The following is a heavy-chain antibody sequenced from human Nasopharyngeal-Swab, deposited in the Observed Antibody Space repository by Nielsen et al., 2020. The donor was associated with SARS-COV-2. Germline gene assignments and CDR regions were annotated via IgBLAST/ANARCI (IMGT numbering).Heavy chain of an antibody. CDR2: ICYDGSNK. CDR1: GFTFSKYG. D-gene: IGHD4-23*01. J-gene: IGHJ4*02. Sequence: GEYLKISCAASGFTFSKYGLHWVRQAPGKGLEWVAVICYDGSNKYYADSVKGRFTISRDNSKNTVYLQMNSLRAEDTAVYYCAAAPSGDYGGYWGQGTLVTVSS. CDR3: AAAPSGDYGGY. V-gene: IGHV3-33*01.